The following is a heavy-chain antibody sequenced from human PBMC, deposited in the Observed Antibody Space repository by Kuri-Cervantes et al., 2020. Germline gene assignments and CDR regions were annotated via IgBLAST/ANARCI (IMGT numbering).Heavy chain of an antibody. CDR1: GYSISSGYY. CDR2: IHHSGAT. Sequence: SETLSLTCTVSGYSISSGYYWGWIRQPPGEGLEWIGSIHHSGATYYNPSLKSRVTISVDTSKNQFSLKLSSVTAADTAVYYCAREVPAAHFGGWGQGTLVTVSS. CDR3: AREVPAAHFGG. V-gene: IGHV4-38-2*02. J-gene: IGHJ4*02. D-gene: IGHD2-2*01.